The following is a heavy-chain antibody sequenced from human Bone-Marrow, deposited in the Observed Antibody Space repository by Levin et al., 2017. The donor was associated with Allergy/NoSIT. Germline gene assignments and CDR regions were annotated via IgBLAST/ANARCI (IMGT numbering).Heavy chain of an antibody. CDR3: ARGRESKVFGVDGEFDY. CDR2: INPKSGGT. Sequence: ASVKVSCKATAYTFVAYYIHWVRQAPGQGLEWMGRINPKSGGTDFAQKFQARVSVTRNTYMGTAYMELGSLTSDDTAVYYCARGRESKVFGVDGEFDYWGQGSLVIVSS. V-gene: IGHV1-2*06. CDR1: AYTFVAYY. D-gene: IGHD3-16*01. J-gene: IGHJ4*02.